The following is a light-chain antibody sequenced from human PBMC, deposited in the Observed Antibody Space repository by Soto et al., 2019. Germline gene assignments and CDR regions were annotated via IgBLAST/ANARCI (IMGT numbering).Light chain of an antibody. J-gene: IGLJ1*01. Sequence: QSALTRPASVSGTPGQSITISCTGTSSDVGGYDYVSWYQQHPGKAPKLMIYDVSYRPPGVSNRFSGSKSVNTASLTISGLQAEDEADYYCSSYTSSSALVFGTGTKVTVL. CDR2: DVS. V-gene: IGLV2-14*03. CDR1: SSDVGGYDY. CDR3: SSYTSSSALV.